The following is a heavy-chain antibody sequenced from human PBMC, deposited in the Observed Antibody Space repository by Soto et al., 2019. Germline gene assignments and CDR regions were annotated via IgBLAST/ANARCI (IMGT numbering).Heavy chain of an antibody. CDR3: ARGVTYSSSSYYYYYMDV. CDR1: GFTFSNYW. J-gene: IGHJ6*03. Sequence: GGSLRLSFAASGFTFSNYWMNWVRQAPGKGLEWVANINQYGSEKYYVDSVKGRFTISRDNAKNSLYLQMNSLRAEDTAVYYCARGVTYSSSSYYYYYMDVWGKGTTVTVSS. CDR2: INQYGSEK. D-gene: IGHD6-6*01. V-gene: IGHV3-7*05.